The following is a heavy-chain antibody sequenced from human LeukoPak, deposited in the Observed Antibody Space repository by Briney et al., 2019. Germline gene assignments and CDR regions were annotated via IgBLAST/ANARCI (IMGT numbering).Heavy chain of an antibody. CDR2: ISGSGGST. J-gene: IGHJ5*02. CDR1: GFTFSSYA. CDR3: AKVVTPFSYDFWSGYLKVPNWFEP. D-gene: IGHD3-3*01. Sequence: PGGSLRLSCAASGFTFSSYAMSWVRQAPGKGLEGVSAISGSGGSTYYADSVKGRFTISRDNSKNTLYLQMNSLRAEDTAVYYCAKVVTPFSYDFWSGYLKVPNWFEPWRQGNLVTVSS. V-gene: IGHV3-23*01.